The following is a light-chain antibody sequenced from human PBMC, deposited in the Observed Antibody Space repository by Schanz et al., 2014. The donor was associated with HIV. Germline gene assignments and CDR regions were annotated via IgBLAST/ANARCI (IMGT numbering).Light chain of an antibody. J-gene: IGKJ5*01. CDR3: QQYGSSPIT. CDR2: AAS. Sequence: EIVMTQSPATLSVSPGERATLSCRASQSVKSNFIGWYQKKPGQAPTLLIYAASSRASGIPDRFSGSGSGADFTLTISTLEPEDFAVYYCQQYGSSPITFGQGTRLEMK. CDR1: QSVKSNF. V-gene: IGKV3-20*01.